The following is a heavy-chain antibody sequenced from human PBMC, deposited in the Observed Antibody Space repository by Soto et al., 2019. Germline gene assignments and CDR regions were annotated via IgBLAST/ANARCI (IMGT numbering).Heavy chain of an antibody. CDR2: IYYSGTT. CDR1: GGTISSYY. Sequence: SETLSLTCIVSGGTISSYYWTWIRQPAGKGLEWIGHIYYSGTTKYNPSLQSRVTMSLDTSNNQFSLRLTSVTAADTAVYYCARGPQFSDWLDPWGQGTLVTVSS. CDR3: ARGPQFSDWLDP. D-gene: IGHD3-3*01. J-gene: IGHJ5*02. V-gene: IGHV4-59*12.